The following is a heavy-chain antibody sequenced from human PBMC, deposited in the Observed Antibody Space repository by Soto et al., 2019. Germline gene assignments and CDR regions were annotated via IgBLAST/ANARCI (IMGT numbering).Heavy chain of an antibody. D-gene: IGHD3-10*01. J-gene: IGHJ4*02. CDR3: ARATFSETLLWFGELSHYFDY. V-gene: IGHV3-33*01. Sequence: QVQLVESGGGVVQPGRSLRLSCAASGFTFSSYGMHWVRQAPGKGLEWVAVIWYDGSNKYYADSVKGRFTISRDNSKNTLYLQMNSLRAEDTAVYYCARATFSETLLWFGELSHYFDYWGQGTLVTVSS. CDR2: IWYDGSNK. CDR1: GFTFSSYG.